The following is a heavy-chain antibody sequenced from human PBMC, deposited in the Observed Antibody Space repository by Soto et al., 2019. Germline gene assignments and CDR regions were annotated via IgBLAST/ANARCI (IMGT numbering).Heavy chain of an antibody. J-gene: IGHJ4*02. Sequence: SEPLCLTCTVAGGSIGSYYGSWIRQPPGKGLEWIGYIYYSGSTYYNPSLKSRVTISVDTSKNQFSLKLSSVTAADTAVYYCARGSYYYDSSGYYPYWRQGTLVPVSS. CDR3: ARGSYYYDSSGYYPY. V-gene: IGHV4-30-4*01. CDR2: IYYSGST. D-gene: IGHD3-22*01. CDR1: GGSIGSYY.